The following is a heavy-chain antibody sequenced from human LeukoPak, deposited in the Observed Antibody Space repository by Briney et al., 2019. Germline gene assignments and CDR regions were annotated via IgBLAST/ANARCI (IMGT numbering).Heavy chain of an antibody. CDR2: ISGSGGST. CDR1: GLTLSSYA. V-gene: IGHV3-23*01. D-gene: IGHD3-3*02. CDR3: AKRRADDTFSYYFDY. Sequence: GGSLRLSCAASGLTLSSYAMSWVRQAPGKGLEWVSGISGSGGSTYYADSVKGRFTISRDNSKNTLYLQMDSLRAEDTAVYYCAKRRADDTFSYYFDYWGQGTLVTVSS. J-gene: IGHJ4*02.